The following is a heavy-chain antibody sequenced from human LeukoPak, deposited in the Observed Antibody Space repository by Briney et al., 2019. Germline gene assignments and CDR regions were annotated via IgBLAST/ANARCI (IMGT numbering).Heavy chain of an antibody. J-gene: IGHJ3*02. CDR1: GFTFRKYW. CDR2: INPDDGGT. V-gene: IGHV3-74*01. CDR3: LTIVETDLDAFDI. D-gene: IGHD2-21*01. Sequence: PGGSLRLSCAASGFTFRKYWLHWVRQAPGKGLVWVSRINPDDGGTSYADSVKGRFTISRDNAKSTLYLQMNSLRAEDTAVYYCLTIVETDLDAFDIWGQGTKVTVSS.